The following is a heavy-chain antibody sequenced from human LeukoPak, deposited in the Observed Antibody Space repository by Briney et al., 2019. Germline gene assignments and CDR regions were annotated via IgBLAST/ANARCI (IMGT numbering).Heavy chain of an antibody. Sequence: SVKVSCKASGGTFSSYAISWVRQAPGQGLEWMGGIIPIFGTANYAQTFQGRVTITADESTSTAYMELSSLRSEDTAVYYCARDPTYYYDSSGPGEFDPWGQGTLVTVSS. CDR1: GGTFSSYA. CDR3: ARDPTYYYDSSGPGEFDP. CDR2: IIPIFGTA. J-gene: IGHJ5*02. V-gene: IGHV1-69*13. D-gene: IGHD3-22*01.